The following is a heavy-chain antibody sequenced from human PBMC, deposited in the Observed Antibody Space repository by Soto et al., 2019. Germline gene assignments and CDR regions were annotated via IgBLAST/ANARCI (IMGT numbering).Heavy chain of an antibody. CDR3: ARDCSGGSCYPGMDV. CDR1: GFNSNSYT. V-gene: IGHV3-21*01. CDR2: ISSSGYI. D-gene: IGHD2-15*01. Sequence: PGGSLRLSCAASGFNSNSYTITWARKAPGKRLEWLSSISSSGYIFSTDSVRGRFTISRDNAKNSVYLQINSLRAEDTAVYFCARDCSGGSCYPGMDVWGQGTTVTVSS. J-gene: IGHJ6*02.